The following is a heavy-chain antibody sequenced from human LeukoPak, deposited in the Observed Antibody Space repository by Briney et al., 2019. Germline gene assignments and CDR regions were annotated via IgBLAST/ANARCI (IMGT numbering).Heavy chain of an antibody. D-gene: IGHD3-9*01. CDR1: GFTFSSYA. CDR2: ITGSGGSA. CDR3: AKATAYFLEYFQN. Sequence: EGSLRLSCAASGFTFSSYAMSWVRQAPGKELEWVSCITGSGGSAYYADSVKGQFTVSRDNSRNILDLQMNSLRAEDTAVYYCAKATAYFLEYFQNWGPGTLVIVSS. J-gene: IGHJ1*01. V-gene: IGHV3-23*01.